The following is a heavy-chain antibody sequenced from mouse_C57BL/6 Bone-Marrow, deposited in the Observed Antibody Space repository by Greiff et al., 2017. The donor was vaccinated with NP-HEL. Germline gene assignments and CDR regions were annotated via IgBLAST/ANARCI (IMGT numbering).Heavy chain of an antibody. J-gene: IGHJ3*01. V-gene: IGHV5-16*01. CDR1: GFTFSDYY. D-gene: IGHD2-3*01. Sequence: EVQLQESEGGLVQPGSSMKLSCTASGFTFSDYYMAWVRQVPEKGLEWVANINYDGSSTYYLDSLKSRFIISRDNAKNILYLQMSSLKSEDTATYYCARDEGYDGYYGRFAYWGQGTLVTVSA. CDR2: INYDGSST. CDR3: ARDEGYDGYYGRFAY.